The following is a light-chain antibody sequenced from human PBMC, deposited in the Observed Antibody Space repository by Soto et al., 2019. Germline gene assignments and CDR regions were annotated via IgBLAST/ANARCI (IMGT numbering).Light chain of an antibody. CDR1: QSVDNY. Sequence: EIVLTQSPATLSLSPGERATLSCRATQSVDNYLAWYQQKPGQAPRLLLYDASNRATGIPPRFSGSGSGTDFTLTISSLEPEDSAVYYSQQRSNWPLTFGGGTNVEIK. CDR3: QQRSNWPLT. J-gene: IGKJ4*01. V-gene: IGKV3-11*01. CDR2: DAS.